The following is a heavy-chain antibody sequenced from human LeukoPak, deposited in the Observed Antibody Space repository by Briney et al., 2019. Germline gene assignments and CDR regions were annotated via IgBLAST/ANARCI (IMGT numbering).Heavy chain of an antibody. J-gene: IGHJ4*02. V-gene: IGHV3-23*01. D-gene: IGHD3-9*01. Sequence: GGSLRLSCAASGFTFSSYAMSWVRQAPGKGLEWDSAISGGGGSTYYADSVKGRFTISRDNSKNTLYLQMNSLRAEDTAVYYCAKDLLRYFDWLLYDYWGQGTLVTVSS. CDR2: ISGGGGST. CDR1: GFTFSSYA. CDR3: AKDLLRYFDWLLYDY.